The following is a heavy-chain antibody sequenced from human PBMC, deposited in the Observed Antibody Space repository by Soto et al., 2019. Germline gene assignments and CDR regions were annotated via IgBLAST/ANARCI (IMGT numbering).Heavy chain of an antibody. CDR3: ARVVNDFWIDY. V-gene: IGHV3-33*01. Sequence: GGSLRLSCAASGFTFSSYGMHWVRQAPGKGLEWVAVIWYDGSNKYYADSVKGRFTISRDNSKNTLYLQMNSLRAEDTAVYYCARVVNDFWIDYWGQGTLVTVSS. CDR2: IWYDGSNK. CDR1: GFTFSSYG. J-gene: IGHJ4*02. D-gene: IGHD3-3*01.